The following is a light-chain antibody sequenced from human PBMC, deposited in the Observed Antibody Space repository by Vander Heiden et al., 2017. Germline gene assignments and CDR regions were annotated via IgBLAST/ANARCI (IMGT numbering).Light chain of an antibody. Sequence: DIQMTQSPSSLSASVGDRVTITCRASQSISSYLNWYQQKPGKAPKLLIYAASSLQSGVPSRFSSSGSGTDFTLTISSLQPEDFATYYCQQSYSTLRTFGQGTKVEIK. CDR1: QSISSY. J-gene: IGKJ1*01. V-gene: IGKV1-39*01. CDR3: QQSYSTLRT. CDR2: AAS.